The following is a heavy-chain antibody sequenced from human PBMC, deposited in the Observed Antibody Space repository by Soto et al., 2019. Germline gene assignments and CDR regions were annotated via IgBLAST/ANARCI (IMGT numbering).Heavy chain of an antibody. CDR1: GYSFTSYW. J-gene: IGHJ6*02. CDR2: IYPGDPDT. V-gene: IGHV5-51*01. Sequence: LGESLKISCKGSGYSFTSYWIGWVRQMPGKGLEWMGIIYPGDPDTKYSPSFQGQVTISADKSISTAYLQWSSLKASDTAMYYCALPTSPRDYYYGLDVWGQGTTVTGSS. CDR3: ALPTSPRDYYYGLDV. D-gene: IGHD2-2*01.